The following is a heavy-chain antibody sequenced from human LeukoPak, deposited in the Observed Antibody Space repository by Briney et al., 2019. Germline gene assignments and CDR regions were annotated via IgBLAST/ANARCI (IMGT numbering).Heavy chain of an antibody. CDR1: GGSISSSSYY. CDR3: PRVGGGELPGGPL. J-gene: IGHJ3*01. Sequence: SKTLSLTCTVSGGSISSSSYYWGWIRQPPGKGLEWIGCIYDSERTYDDPSLKRRVTISEYTSKNQFSLKLSSVTAADTAVYYCPRVGGGELPGGPLWGQGTMVTVSS. CDR2: IYDSERT. V-gene: IGHV4-39*01. D-gene: IGHD1-26*01.